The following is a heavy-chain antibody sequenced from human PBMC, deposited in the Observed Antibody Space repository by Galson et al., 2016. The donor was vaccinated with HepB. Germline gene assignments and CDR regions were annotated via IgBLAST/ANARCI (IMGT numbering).Heavy chain of an antibody. Sequence: SETLSLTCAVSGDSISSSNWWSWFRQPPGKGLEWIGEIFHSGKINYNPSLKSRLTISVDKSKNHFSLRLTSLTAADTAVYFCARYCSSTRCNWFDPWGQGTLVTVSS. CDR1: GDSISSSNW. D-gene: IGHD2-2*01. J-gene: IGHJ5*02. V-gene: IGHV4-4*02. CDR2: IFHSGKI. CDR3: ARYCSSTRCNWFDP.